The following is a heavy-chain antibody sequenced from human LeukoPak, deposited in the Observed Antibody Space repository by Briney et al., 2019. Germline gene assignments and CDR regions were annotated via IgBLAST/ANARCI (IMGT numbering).Heavy chain of an antibody. CDR3: ARVGYYGSGIDY. D-gene: IGHD3-10*01. J-gene: IGHJ4*02. V-gene: IGHV1-69*04. Sequence: SVKVSCKASGGTFSSYAISWVRQAPGQGLEWMGRIIPILGIANYAQKFQGRVTITADKSTSTAYMELSSPRSEDTAVYYCARVGYYGSGIDYWGQGTLVTVSS. CDR1: GGTFSSYA. CDR2: IIPILGIA.